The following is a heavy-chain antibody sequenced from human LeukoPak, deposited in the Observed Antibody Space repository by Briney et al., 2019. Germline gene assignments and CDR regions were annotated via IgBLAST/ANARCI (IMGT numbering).Heavy chain of an antibody. D-gene: IGHD5-18*01. V-gene: IGHV1-18*01. CDR3: ARDRGYSYGSSIMDV. J-gene: IGHJ6*02. Sequence: ASVKVSCKASGYTFINDGISGVRQAPGQGLEWMGWISAYNGNTNYAQKLQGRVTMTTDTSTSTAYMELRSLRSDDTAVYYCARDRGYSYGSSIMDVWGQGTTVTVSS. CDR2: ISAYNGNT. CDR1: GYTFINDG.